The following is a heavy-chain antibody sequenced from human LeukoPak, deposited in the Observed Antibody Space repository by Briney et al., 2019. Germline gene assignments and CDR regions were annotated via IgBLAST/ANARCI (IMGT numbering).Heavy chain of an antibody. CDR2: IYYSGST. D-gene: IGHD3-10*01. Sequence: SETLSLTCTVSGGSISSYYWSWIRQPPGKGLEWIGYIYYSGSTNYNPSLKSRVTISVDTSKNQFSLKLSSVTAADTAVYYCARGNIDVLLWFGELSHFDYWGQGTLVTVSS. V-gene: IGHV4-59*01. CDR1: GGSISSYY. J-gene: IGHJ4*02. CDR3: ARGNIDVLLWFGELSHFDY.